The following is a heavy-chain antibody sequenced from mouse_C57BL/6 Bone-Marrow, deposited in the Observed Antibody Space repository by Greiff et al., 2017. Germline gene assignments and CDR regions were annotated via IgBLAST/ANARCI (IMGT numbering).Heavy chain of an antibody. Sequence: VQLQQSGPGLVAPSQSLSITCAVSGFSLTSYGVDWVRQSPGKSLEWLGVIWGVGSTNYNSALKSRLGISKDNTKSQVFLKMNSLQTDDTAVYYCSGLNCDGFAYWGQGTLVTVSA. CDR3: SGLNCDGFAY. V-gene: IGHV2-6*01. D-gene: IGHD4-1*01. J-gene: IGHJ3*01. CDR1: GFSLTSYG. CDR2: IWGVGST.